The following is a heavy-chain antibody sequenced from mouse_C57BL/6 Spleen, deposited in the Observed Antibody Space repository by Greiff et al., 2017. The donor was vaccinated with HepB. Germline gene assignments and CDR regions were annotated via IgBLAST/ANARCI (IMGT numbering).Heavy chain of an antibody. D-gene: IGHD2-10*02. V-gene: IGHV1-15*01. CDR1: GYTFTDYE. CDR2: IDPETGGT. J-gene: IGHJ4*01. CDR3: TREGVWPRSMDY. Sequence: QVQLQQSGAELVRPGASVTLSCKASGYTFTDYEMHWVKQTPVHGLEWIGAIDPETGGTAYNQKFKGKAILTADKSSSTAYMELRSLTSEDSAVYYCTREGVWPRSMDYWGQGTSVTVSS.